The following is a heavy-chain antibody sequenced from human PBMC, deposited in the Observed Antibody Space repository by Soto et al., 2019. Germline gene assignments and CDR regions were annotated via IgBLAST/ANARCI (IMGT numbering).Heavy chain of an antibody. CDR2: IRETGNT. CDR3: AKQQMGVIRALDY. CDR1: GFTFSNYA. J-gene: IGHJ4*02. V-gene: IGHV3-23*01. Sequence: EVQILQSGGGLEQPGGSLRLSCAASGFTFSNYAMSWIRQAPGKGLEWVSTIRETGNTYYADSVRGRFATSRDNSENTLYLQMSSLRAEDTAVYYCAKQQMGVIRALDYWGQGTLVTFSS. D-gene: IGHD1-26*01.